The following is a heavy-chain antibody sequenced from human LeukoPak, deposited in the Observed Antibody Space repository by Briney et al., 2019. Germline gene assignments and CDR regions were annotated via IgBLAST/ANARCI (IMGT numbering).Heavy chain of an antibody. J-gene: IGHJ4*02. Sequence: GGSVCLFCPAYGSTLSDSCMIWVSQAPGAGLEWVSATSPAGDSTTDADSVKGRFTISRDNSKSTLYLQMNGLTAEDTALYYCARRLVTAGITHFFDSWGQGTLVSVSS. V-gene: IGHV3-23*01. D-gene: IGHD2-2*01. CDR2: TSPAGDST. CDR1: GSTLSDSC. CDR3: ARRLVTAGITHFFDS.